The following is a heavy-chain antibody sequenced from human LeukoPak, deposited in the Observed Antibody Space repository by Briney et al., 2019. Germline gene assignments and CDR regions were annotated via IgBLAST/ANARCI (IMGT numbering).Heavy chain of an antibody. V-gene: IGHV3-21*01. J-gene: IGHJ4*02. D-gene: IGHD3-22*01. CDR1: VFTFNTYS. CDR2: IDSSGGYM. Sequence: PGGSLRLSCEASVFTFNTYSMNWARQAPGKGLEWVSSIDSSGGYMFYADSVKGRFTISRDNAKNSLFLQMNSLRAEDTAIYYCARDSLTLIVGRQRRGLDYWGQGTLVTVSS. CDR3: ARDSLTLIVGRQRRGLDY.